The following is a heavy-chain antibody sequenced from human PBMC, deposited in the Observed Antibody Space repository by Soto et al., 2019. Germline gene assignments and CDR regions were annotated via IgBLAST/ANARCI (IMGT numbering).Heavy chain of an antibody. CDR2: IIPMFHST. D-gene: IGHD5-12*01. J-gene: IGHJ4*02. CDR3: ARGLDGGYLWVDF. V-gene: IGHV1-69*01. CDR1: GGTFSNYA. Sequence: QVQLVQSGAEVKKPGSSVKVSCKASGGTFSNYAINWVRQAPGQGLEWMGGIIPMFHSTNYAQRFQDRVTITADESTSTAYMELSGLRSEDAALYFCARGLDGGYLWVDFWGQGTLVTVSS.